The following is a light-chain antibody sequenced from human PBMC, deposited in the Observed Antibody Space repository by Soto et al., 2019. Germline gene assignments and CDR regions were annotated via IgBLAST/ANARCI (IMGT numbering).Light chain of an antibody. J-gene: IGKJ5*01. CDR1: ESISTY. CDR2: DAS. V-gene: IGKV3-11*01. CDR3: QQRSSGVT. Sequence: EIVLTQSPATLSLSPGERATRSCRASESISTYLGWYQQKPGQAPRPLIYDASNRATGIPARFSGSGSGTEFTLTISSLEPEDSAVYFCQQRSSGVTFGQGTRLEIK.